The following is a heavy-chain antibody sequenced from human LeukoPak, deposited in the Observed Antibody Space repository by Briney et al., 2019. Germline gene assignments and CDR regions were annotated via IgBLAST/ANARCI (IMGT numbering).Heavy chain of an antibody. CDR1: GGCFSGYY. CDR2: INHSGST. D-gene: IGHD3-22*01. V-gene: IGHV4-34*01. J-gene: IGHJ3*02. CDR3: ERVGMIVVPLDAFDI. Sequence: SETLSLTCAVYGGCFSGYYWIWIRQPPGKGLEWVGEINHSGSTNYNPSLKSLVTISVDTYKNQFSLKLSYVTGADTAVYYCERVGMIVVPLDAFDIWGQGTMVTVSS.